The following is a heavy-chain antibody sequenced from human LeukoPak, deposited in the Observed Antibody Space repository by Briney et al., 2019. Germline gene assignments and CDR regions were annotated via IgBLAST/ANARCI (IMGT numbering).Heavy chain of an antibody. D-gene: IGHD3-16*02. Sequence: QPGGSLRLSCAASGFTFSSYGMHWVRQAPGKGLEWVAVISYDGSNKYYADSVKGRFTISRDNSKNTLYLQMNSLRAEDTAVYYCGKVPHLDYDYVWGSYRADYWGQGTLVTVSS. J-gene: IGHJ4*02. CDR3: GKVPHLDYDYVWGSYRADY. CDR2: ISYDGSNK. V-gene: IGHV3-30*18. CDR1: GFTFSSYG.